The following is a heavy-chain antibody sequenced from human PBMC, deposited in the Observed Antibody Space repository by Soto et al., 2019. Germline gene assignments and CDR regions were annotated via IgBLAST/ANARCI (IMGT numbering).Heavy chain of an antibody. J-gene: IGHJ5*02. V-gene: IGHV3-11*01. CDR2: ISSSGATI. CDR1: GFTFSDYY. D-gene: IGHD3-9*01. CDR3: AKLPYPWGWYDP. Sequence: QVQLVESGGGLVKPGGSLRLSCAASGFTFSDYYMGWIRQAPGKGLEWISYISSSGATIYYGGSVKGLFTVSKDNAQNSLDLQMNSLTAEDTAMYYCAKLPYPWGWYDPWGQGTPVTVSS.